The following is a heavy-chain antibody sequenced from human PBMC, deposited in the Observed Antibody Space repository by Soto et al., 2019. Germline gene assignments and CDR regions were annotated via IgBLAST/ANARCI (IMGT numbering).Heavy chain of an antibody. D-gene: IGHD4-17*01. CDR3: AASPTTVTTLDY. J-gene: IGHJ4*02. Sequence: ASVKVSCKAFGFTFTSSAVQWVRQARGQRLEWIGWIVVGSGNTNYAQKFQERVTITRDMSTSTAYMELSSLRSEDTAVYYCAASPTTVTTLDYWGQGTLVTVSS. CDR1: GFTFTSSA. V-gene: IGHV1-58*01. CDR2: IVVGSGNT.